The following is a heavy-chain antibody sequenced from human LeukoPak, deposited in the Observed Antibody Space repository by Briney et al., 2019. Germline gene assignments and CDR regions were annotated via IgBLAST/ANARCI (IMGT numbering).Heavy chain of an antibody. Sequence: SETLSLTCTVSGGSIISDTYYWGWVRQPPGKGLEWIGSINYSGSTYYNPSLKSRATISVDTSKNQFSLRLSSVTAADTAVYYCARRNRMVASLGYLGQGTLVSVSS. CDR2: INYSGST. CDR3: ARRNRMVASLGY. D-gene: IGHD4/OR15-4a*01. CDR1: GGSIISDTYY. V-gene: IGHV4-39*01. J-gene: IGHJ4*02.